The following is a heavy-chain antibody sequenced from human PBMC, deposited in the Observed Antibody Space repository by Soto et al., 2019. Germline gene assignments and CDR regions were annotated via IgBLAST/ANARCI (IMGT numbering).Heavy chain of an antibody. CDR1: GGSISSSSYY. Sequence: QLQLQESGPGLVKPSETLSLTCTVSGGSISSSSYYWGWIRQPPGKGLEWIGSIYYSGSTYYNPSLKSRVTISVDTSKNQFSLKLSSVTAADTAVYYCARQGFLEWLSVVDVWGQGTTVTVSS. D-gene: IGHD3-3*01. CDR2: IYYSGST. V-gene: IGHV4-39*01. J-gene: IGHJ6*02. CDR3: ARQGFLEWLSVVDV.